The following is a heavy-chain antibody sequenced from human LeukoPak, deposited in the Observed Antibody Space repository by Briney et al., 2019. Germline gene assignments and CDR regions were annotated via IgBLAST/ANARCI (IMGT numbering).Heavy chain of an antibody. CDR2: ISGGGVTT. V-gene: IGHV3-23*01. J-gene: IGHJ2*01. Sequence: GASLRLSCAASGFTFTSYAMSWVRQAPGKGLEWVSTISGGGVTTYYADSVKGRFTISRDNSKNTVFLQMDSLRAEDTAVYFCAKYGSGQLWLLGRYFDFWGRGTLVSVSS. CDR1: GFTFTSYA. D-gene: IGHD3-16*01. CDR3: AKYGSGQLWLLGRYFDF.